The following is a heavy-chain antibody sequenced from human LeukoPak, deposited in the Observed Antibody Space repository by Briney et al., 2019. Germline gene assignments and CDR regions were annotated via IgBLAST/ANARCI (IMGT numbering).Heavy chain of an antibody. CDR1: GYTFTSYG. CDR3: ARQDDYLERAFDI. D-gene: IGHD5-12*01. Sequence: ASVKVSCKASGYTFTSYGISWVRQAPGQGLEWMGWISAYNGNTNYAQKLQGRVTMTTGTSTSTAYMELRSLRSDDRAVYYCARQDDYLERAFDIWGQGTMVTVSS. J-gene: IGHJ3*02. CDR2: ISAYNGNT. V-gene: IGHV1-18*01.